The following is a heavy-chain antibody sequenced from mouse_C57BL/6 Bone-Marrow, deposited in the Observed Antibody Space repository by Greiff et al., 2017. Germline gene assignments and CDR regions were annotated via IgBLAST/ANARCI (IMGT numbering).Heavy chain of an antibody. J-gene: IGHJ2*01. CDR2: ISSGGSYT. Sequence: EVMLVESGGDLVKPGGSLKLSCAASGFTFSSYGMSWVRQTPDKRLEWVATISSGGSYTYYPDSGKGRFTISRDNAKNTLYLQMSSLKSEDTAMYYCARHNYGSSSFDYWGQGTTLTVSS. V-gene: IGHV5-6*01. D-gene: IGHD1-1*01. CDR1: GFTFSSYG. CDR3: ARHNYGSSSFDY.